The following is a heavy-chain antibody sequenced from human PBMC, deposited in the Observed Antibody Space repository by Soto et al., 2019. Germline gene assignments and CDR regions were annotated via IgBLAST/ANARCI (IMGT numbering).Heavy chain of an antibody. CDR1: GGSFRSVDYY. CDR3: ARPGYSSSWYWFDR. D-gene: IGHD6-13*01. J-gene: IGHJ5*02. Sequence: SETLSLTCTVSGGSFRSVDYYWGWIRQPPNKGLEWIGSMHYSGSTFYNPSLKSRVTISVDTSKNQFSLKLTSVTAADTAVYNCARPGYSSSWYWFDRWGQGTLVTVAS. CDR2: MHYSGST. V-gene: IGHV4-39*01.